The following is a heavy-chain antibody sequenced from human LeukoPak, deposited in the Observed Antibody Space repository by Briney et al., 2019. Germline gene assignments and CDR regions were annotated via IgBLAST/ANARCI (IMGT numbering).Heavy chain of an antibody. J-gene: IGHJ6*02. V-gene: IGHV3-7*03. Sequence: PGGSLRLSCVGSGFTFSSYWMSWVRQAPGKGLEWVANIKQYGSEKYYVDSVKGRFTISRDNSKNTLYLQMNSLRAEDTAVYYCARESSSTTSRGYYYYGMDVWGQGTTVTVSS. CDR3: ARESSSTTSRGYYYYGMDV. CDR1: GFTFSSYW. CDR2: IKQYGSEK. D-gene: IGHD2-2*01.